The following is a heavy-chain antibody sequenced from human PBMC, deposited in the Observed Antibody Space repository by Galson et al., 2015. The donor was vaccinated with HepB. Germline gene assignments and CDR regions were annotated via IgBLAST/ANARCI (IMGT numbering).Heavy chain of an antibody. D-gene: IGHD6-19*01. V-gene: IGHV3-21*01. J-gene: IGHJ3*02. CDR3: ARETDSRLAVAGRGVSFDI. CDR1: GFTFSSYS. Sequence: SLRLSCAASGFTFSSYSMNWVRQAPGKGLEWVSSISSSSYIYYADSVKGRFTISRDNAKNSLYLQMNSLRAEDTAAYYCARETDSRLAVAGRGVSFDIWGQGTMVTVSS. CDR2: ISSSSYI.